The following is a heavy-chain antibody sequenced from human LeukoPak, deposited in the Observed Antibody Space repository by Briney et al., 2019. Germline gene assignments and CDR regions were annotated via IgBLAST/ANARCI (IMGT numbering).Heavy chain of an antibody. Sequence: PSETLSLTCTVSGGSISSGGYYWSWIRQPPGKGLEWIGYIYYSGSTNYNPSLKSRVTISVDTSKNQFSLKLSSVTAADTAVYYCARRRSGGGYFDYWGQGTLVTVSS. V-gene: IGHV4-61*08. J-gene: IGHJ4*02. CDR2: IYYSGST. D-gene: IGHD3-3*01. CDR1: GGSISSGGYY. CDR3: ARRRSGGGYFDY.